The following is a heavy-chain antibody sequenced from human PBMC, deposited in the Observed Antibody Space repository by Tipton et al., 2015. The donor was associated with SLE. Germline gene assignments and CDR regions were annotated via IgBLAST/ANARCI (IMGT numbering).Heavy chain of an antibody. CDR2: IYYSGST. CDR1: GGSISSYY. D-gene: IGHD3-16*01. J-gene: IGHJ6*03. V-gene: IGHV4-59*12. CDR3: ARSVGAGYMDV. Sequence: TLSLTCTVSGGSISSYYWSWIRQPPGKGLEWIGYIYYSGSTNYNPSLKSRVTTSVDTSENQFSLKLTSVTAADTAVYYCARSVGAGYMDVWGKGTTVTVSS.